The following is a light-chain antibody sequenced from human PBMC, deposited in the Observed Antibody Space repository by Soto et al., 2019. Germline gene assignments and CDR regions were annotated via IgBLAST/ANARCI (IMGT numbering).Light chain of an antibody. CDR1: QSVSSSY. V-gene: IGKV3-20*01. CDR3: QQYGSSPT. CDR2: GAS. Sequence: EIVMPQSPATLSVSPGERATLSCRASQSVSSSYLARYQQKPGQAPRLLIYGASSRATGIPDRFSGSGSGTDFTLTISRLEPEDFAVYYCQQYGSSPTFGQGTKVDIK. J-gene: IGKJ1*01.